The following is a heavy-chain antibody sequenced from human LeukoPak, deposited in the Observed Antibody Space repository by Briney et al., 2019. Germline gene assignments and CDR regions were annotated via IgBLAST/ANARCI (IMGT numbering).Heavy chain of an antibody. Sequence: ASVKVSCKASGYTFTSYGISWVRQAPGQGLEWMGWISAYNGNTNYAQKLQGRVTMTTDTSTSTAYMELRSLRSDDTAVYYCASTYCSSTSCYNYYMDVWGKATTVTASS. V-gene: IGHV1-18*01. CDR3: ASTYCSSTSCYNYYMDV. CDR1: GYTFTSYG. J-gene: IGHJ6*03. CDR2: ISAYNGNT. D-gene: IGHD2-2*02.